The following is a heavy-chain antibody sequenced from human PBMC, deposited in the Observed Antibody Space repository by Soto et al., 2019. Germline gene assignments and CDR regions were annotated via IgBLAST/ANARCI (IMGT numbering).Heavy chain of an antibody. V-gene: IGHV3-23*01. J-gene: IGHJ4*02. CDR3: AKADTGHFRPFEY. CDR1: GFTFSNYA. CDR2: VSDDGGTT. D-gene: IGHD3-9*01. Sequence: EAQLLESGGGLVQPGESLRLSCAASGFTFSNYAMSWVRQAPGKGLEWGSVVSDDGGTTFYADSVRARFTISRDNSKNTVDLQMNSLRAEDTAVYYCAKADTGHFRPFEYCGQGTLVTVSS.